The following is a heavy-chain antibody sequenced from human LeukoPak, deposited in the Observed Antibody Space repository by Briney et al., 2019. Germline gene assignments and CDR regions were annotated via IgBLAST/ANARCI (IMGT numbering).Heavy chain of an antibody. D-gene: IGHD6-13*01. J-gene: IGHJ6*03. V-gene: IGHV3-11*01. CDR1: GFTFSDYY. CDR3: ARDGPKAAAGTMRAYYYYYMDV. CDR2: ISSSGSTI. Sequence: GGSLRLSCAASGFTFSDYYMSWIRQAPGKGLEWVSYISSSGSTIYYADSVKGRFTISRDNAKNSLYLQMNSLRAEDTAVYYCARDGPKAAAGTMRAYYYYYMDVWGKGTTVTVSS.